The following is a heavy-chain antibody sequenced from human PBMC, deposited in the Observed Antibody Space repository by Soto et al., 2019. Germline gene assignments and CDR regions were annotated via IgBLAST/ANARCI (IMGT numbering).Heavy chain of an antibody. CDR3: ARIYSSGWSIDY. CDR2: INAGNGST. Sequence: ASVKVSCKASGYTFTSYAMHWVRQAPGQRLEWMGWINAGNGSTKYSQKFQGRVTITRDTSASTAYMELSSLRSEDTAVYYCARIYSSGWSIDYWGQGTLVTVSS. CDR1: GYTFTSYA. J-gene: IGHJ4*02. D-gene: IGHD6-19*01. V-gene: IGHV1-3*01.